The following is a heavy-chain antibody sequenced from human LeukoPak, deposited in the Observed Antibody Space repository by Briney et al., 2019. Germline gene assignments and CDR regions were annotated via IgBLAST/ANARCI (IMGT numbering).Heavy chain of an antibody. V-gene: IGHV3-43*01. Sequence: GGSLRLSCAASGFTFDDYTMHWVRQAPGKGLEWVSLISWDGGNTYYADSVKGRFSISRDNSKNSLFLQMDSLGTEDTALYYCEKDEAAYCGGNCYLAYWGQGTLVTVSS. CDR1: GFTFDDYT. D-gene: IGHD2-21*02. J-gene: IGHJ4*02. CDR2: ISWDGGNT. CDR3: EKDEAAYCGGNCYLAY.